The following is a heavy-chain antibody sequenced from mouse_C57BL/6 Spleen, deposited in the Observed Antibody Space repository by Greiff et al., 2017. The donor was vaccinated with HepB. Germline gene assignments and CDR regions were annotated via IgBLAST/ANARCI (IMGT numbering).Heavy chain of an antibody. CDR1: GYTFTSYT. D-gene: IGHD4-1*01. CDR2: INPSSGYT. Sequence: LQESGAELARPGASVKMSCKASGYTFTSYTMHWVKQRPGQGLEWIGYINPSSGYTKYNQKFKDKATLTADKSSSTAYMQLSSLTSEDSAVYYCAITGREFFDYWGQGTTLTVSS. V-gene: IGHV1-4*01. J-gene: IGHJ2*01. CDR3: AITGREFFDY.